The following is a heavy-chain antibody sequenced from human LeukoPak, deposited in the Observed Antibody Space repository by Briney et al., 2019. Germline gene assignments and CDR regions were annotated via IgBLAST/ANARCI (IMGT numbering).Heavy chain of an antibody. D-gene: IGHD3-22*01. CDR1: GGSFSGYY. CDR2: INHSGST. Sequence: SETLSLTCAVYGGSFSGYYWSWIRQPPGKGLEWIGEINHSGSTNYNPSLKSRVTISVDTSKNQFSLKLSSVTAADTAVYYCARRRITMIVVVISNRGAFDYWGQGTLVTVSS. V-gene: IGHV4-34*01. CDR3: ARRRITMIVVVISNRGAFDY. J-gene: IGHJ4*02.